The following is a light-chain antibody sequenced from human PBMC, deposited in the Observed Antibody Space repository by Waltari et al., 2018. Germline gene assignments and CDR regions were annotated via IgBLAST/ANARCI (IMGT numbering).Light chain of an antibody. J-gene: IGLJ3*02. CDR1: RSQLGAGYD. CDR3: QSYDSSLSAV. Sequence: QSVLTQPPSVSGAPGHSVTISCTGSRSQLGAGYDVHWYQQLPGAAPKLLIYAFSNRPSGVPDRFYGSKSGTSASLAINGLQAEDEAVYYCQSYDSSLSAVFGGGTKVTVL. V-gene: IGLV1-40*01. CDR2: AFS.